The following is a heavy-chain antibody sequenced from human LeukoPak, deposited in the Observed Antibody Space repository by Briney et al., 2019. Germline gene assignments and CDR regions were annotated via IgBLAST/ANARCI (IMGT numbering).Heavy chain of an antibody. CDR3: ARARGYSYGPYFDY. D-gene: IGHD5-18*01. V-gene: IGHV1-8*01. CDR1: GYTFTSYD. CDR2: MNPNSGNT. Sequence: ASVKVSCTASGYTFTSYDINWVRQATGQGLEWMGWMNPNSGNTGYAQKFQGRVTMTRNTSISTAYMELSSLRSEDTAVYYCARARGYSYGPYFDYWGQGTLVTVSS. J-gene: IGHJ4*02.